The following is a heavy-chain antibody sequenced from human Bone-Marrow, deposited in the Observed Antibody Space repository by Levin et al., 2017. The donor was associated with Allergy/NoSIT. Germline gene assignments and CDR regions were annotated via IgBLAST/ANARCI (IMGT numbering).Heavy chain of an antibody. J-gene: IGHJ4*02. V-gene: IGHV3-48*02. CDR2: ISSSGDST. CDR3: ARDTERGYYDSSGYSGDH. CDR1: GFSFWHYT. D-gene: IGHD3-22*01. Sequence: GGSLRLSCAASGFSFWHYTMNWVRQAPGKGLEWVSCISSSGDSTYYADSVKGRFTISRDNAKNSLYLQLNRLRDEDTALYYCARDTERGYYDSSGYSGDHWGQGTLVTVSS.